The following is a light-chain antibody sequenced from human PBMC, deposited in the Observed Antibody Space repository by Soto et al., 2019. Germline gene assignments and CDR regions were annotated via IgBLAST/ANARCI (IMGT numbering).Light chain of an antibody. Sequence: EVVLTQSPGTLSLSPGQRATLSCGASQSITNNYLAWYQQKPGLAPSLLIYDASTRATGIPDRFSGSGSGTDFTLTISRLEPEDFAVYYCQHYAASPLTFGGGTKVDIK. CDR3: QHYAASPLT. J-gene: IGKJ4*01. CDR2: DAS. CDR1: QSITNNY. V-gene: IGKV3D-20*01.